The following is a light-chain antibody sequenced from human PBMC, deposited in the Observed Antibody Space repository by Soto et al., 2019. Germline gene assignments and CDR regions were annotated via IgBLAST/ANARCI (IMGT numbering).Light chain of an antibody. CDR1: SSDVGSPYNY. V-gene: IGLV2-14*03. CDR2: DIS. Sequence: QSALTQPASVSGSPGQSITISCTGTSSDVGSPYNYVSWFQQHPGKAPKLMIYDISNQPSGISNRFSGSKSGNTASLTISGLQAEDEGDYYCSSYTTTDTYVFGPGTKVTVL. J-gene: IGLJ1*01. CDR3: SSYTTTDTYV.